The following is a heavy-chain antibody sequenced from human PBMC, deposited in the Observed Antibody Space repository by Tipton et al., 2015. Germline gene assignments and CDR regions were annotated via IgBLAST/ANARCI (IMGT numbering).Heavy chain of an antibody. J-gene: IGHJ6*02. CDR2: IQYSGST. CDR3: AREGGYCSGGSCYNRDYYYYGMDV. V-gene: IGHV4-61*01. D-gene: IGHD2-15*01. Sequence: TLSLTCTVSGGSVTSGSYYWSWIRQPPGKELEWIGYIQYSGSTNYSPSLKSRVTISVDTSKNQFSLKLSSVTAADTAVYYCAREGGYCSGGSCYNRDYYYYGMDVWGQGTTVTVSS. CDR1: GGSVTSGSYY.